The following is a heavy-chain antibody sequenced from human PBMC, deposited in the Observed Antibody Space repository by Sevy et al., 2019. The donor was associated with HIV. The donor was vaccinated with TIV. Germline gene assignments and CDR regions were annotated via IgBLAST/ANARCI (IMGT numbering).Heavy chain of an antibody. D-gene: IGHD3-22*01. Sequence: GGSLRLSCAASGFTFDNYAMNWVRQAPGKGLEWVSAISGSGGSTYHAESVKGRFTVSRDNSRSILYLQMKSLRPEDTAVYYCAKDGYSSIYYAELDYWGQGTLVTVSS. CDR3: AKDGYSSIYYAELDY. J-gene: IGHJ4*02. V-gene: IGHV3-23*01. CDR2: ISGSGGST. CDR1: GFTFDNYA.